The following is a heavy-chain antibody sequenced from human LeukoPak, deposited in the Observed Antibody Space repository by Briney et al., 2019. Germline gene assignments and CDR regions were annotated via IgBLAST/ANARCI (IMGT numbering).Heavy chain of an antibody. CDR3: ARWKSLMGTFDY. Sequence: SGGSLRLSCVASGFTFNNYAMNWVRQAPGKGLEWVAVISYDGNKKYYADSVKGRFTISRDNSNNTLYLQMNSLRAEDTAVYYCARWKSLMGTFDYWGQGTLVTVSS. D-gene: IGHD1-7*01. J-gene: IGHJ4*02. CDR1: GFTFNNYA. V-gene: IGHV3-30*04. CDR2: ISYDGNKK.